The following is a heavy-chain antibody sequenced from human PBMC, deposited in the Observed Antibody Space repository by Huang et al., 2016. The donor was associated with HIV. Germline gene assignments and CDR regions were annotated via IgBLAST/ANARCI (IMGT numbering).Heavy chain of an antibody. CDR3: ATKTGAMDI. D-gene: IGHD1-7*01. CDR1: TFTFGAYW. V-gene: IGHV3-7*03. CDR2: IRQDESEK. Sequence: VESGGRLVQPGGSIRLSCVGSTFTFGAYWMSWVRQTTGKGLEWVATIRQDESEKYYVDCVKGRFNISRNNAKKVLFLEMNNVTVEDTATYYCATKTGAMDIWGQGTTVTVS. J-gene: IGHJ6*02.